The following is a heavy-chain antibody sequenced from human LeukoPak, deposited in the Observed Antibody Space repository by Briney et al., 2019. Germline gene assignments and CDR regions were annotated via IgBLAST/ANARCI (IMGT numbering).Heavy chain of an antibody. Sequence: PSETLSLTCADCGESFSGYYRTWIRQSPGKGLQWIGEINHSGSTNYNPSLKSRVTISVDTSKNQFSLKLSSVTAADTAVYYCARGPQTDYDATSDYYFFEHWGKGTLVTVSS. CDR3: ARGPQTDYDATSDYYFFEH. CDR2: INHSGST. J-gene: IGHJ1*01. CDR1: GESFSGYY. V-gene: IGHV4-34*01. D-gene: IGHD3-22*01.